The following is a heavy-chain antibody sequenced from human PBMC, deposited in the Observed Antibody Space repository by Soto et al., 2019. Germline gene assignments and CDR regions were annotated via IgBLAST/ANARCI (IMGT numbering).Heavy chain of an antibody. CDR2: IDPSDSYT. J-gene: IGHJ6*02. CDR1: GYSFTSYW. Sequence: LKISCKGSGYSFTSYWISWVRQMPGKGLEWMGRIDPSDSYTNYSPSFQGHVTISADKSISTAYLQWSSLKASDTAMYYCARHIVVVPAAIWPYYYGMGVWGQGTTVNVSS. V-gene: IGHV5-10-1*01. D-gene: IGHD2-2*01. CDR3: ARHIVVVPAAIWPYYYGMGV.